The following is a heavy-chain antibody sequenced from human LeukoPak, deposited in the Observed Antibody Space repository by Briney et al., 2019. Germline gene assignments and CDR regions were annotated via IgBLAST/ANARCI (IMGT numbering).Heavy chain of an antibody. CDR3: ARRYQYYYYDSSGYHTRWYFDY. D-gene: IGHD3-22*01. V-gene: IGHV4-59*08. CDR1: GGSISSFY. CDR2: IYYSVST. Sequence: SSETLSLTCTVSGGSISSFYWSWIRQPPGKGLEWIGYIYYSVSTNYNPSLKSRVTISVDTSKNQFSLKLSSVTAADTAVYYCARRYQYYYYDSSGYHTRWYFDYRGQGALVTVSS. J-gene: IGHJ4*02.